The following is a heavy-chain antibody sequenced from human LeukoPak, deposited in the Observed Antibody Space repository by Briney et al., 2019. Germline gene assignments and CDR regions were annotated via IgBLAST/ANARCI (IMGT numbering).Heavy chain of an antibody. Sequence: ASVKVSCKASGFTFTNYYLHWVRQAPGQGLELMGIINPSGGSTSYTQKFQGRVTMTRDTSTSTVYMELTSLRSDDTAVYYCARPYNNNWYFDYWGQGTLVTVSS. CDR3: ARPYNNNWYFDY. CDR2: INPSGGST. V-gene: IGHV1-46*01. D-gene: IGHD1-1*01. CDR1: GFTFTNYY. J-gene: IGHJ4*02.